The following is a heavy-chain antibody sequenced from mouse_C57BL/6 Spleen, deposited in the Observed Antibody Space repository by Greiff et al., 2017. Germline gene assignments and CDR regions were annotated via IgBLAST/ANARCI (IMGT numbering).Heavy chain of an antibody. CDR3: ARYAHYDGSSYEVDY. J-gene: IGHJ2*01. CDR2: ILPGSGST. CDR1: GYTFTGYW. D-gene: IGHD1-1*01. Sequence: QVQLQQSGAELMKPGASVKLSCKATGYTFTGYWIEWVKQRPGHGLEWIGEILPGSGSTNYNEKFKGKATFTADTSSNTAYMQLSSLTTEDSAIYDCARYAHYDGSSYEVDYWGQGTTLTVSS. V-gene: IGHV1-9*01.